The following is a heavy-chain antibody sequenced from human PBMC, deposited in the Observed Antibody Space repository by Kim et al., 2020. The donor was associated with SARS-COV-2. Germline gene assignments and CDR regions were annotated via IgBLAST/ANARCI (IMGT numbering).Heavy chain of an antibody. D-gene: IGHD3-10*01. V-gene: IGHV3-33*06. CDR2: IWYDGSNK. J-gene: IGHJ3*02. CDR1: GFTFSSYG. Sequence: GGSLRLSCAASGFTFSSYGMHWVRQAPGKGLEWVAVIWYDGSNKYYADSVKGRFTISRDNSKNTLYLQMNSLRAEDTAVYYCAKDPGVWFGDDAFEIWGQGTMVTVSS. CDR3: AKDPGVWFGDDAFEI.